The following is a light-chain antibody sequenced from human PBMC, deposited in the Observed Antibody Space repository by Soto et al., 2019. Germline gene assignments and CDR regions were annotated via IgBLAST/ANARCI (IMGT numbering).Light chain of an antibody. V-gene: IGLV2-8*01. CDR2: EVS. Sequence: QSALTQPPSASGSPGQSVTISCTGTNSDVGGYNYVSWYQQHPGKAPKVMIFEVSKRPSGVPDRISGSKSGNTASLTVSGLQAEDEADYYCCSYAGSNNLVFGGGTKLTVL. CDR3: CSYAGSNNLV. J-gene: IGLJ3*02. CDR1: NSDVGGYNY.